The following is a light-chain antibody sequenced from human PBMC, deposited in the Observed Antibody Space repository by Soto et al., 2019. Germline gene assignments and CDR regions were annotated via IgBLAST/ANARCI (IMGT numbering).Light chain of an antibody. J-gene: IGLJ2*01. V-gene: IGLV2-11*01. Sequence: QSALTQPRSVSGSPGQSVTISCTGTSSNLDFYEYVSWYQQHPHKAPKLMIYDVTKRPSGVPDRFSGSKSGNTASLTISGLQAEDEADYYCCSYAGSYPVVFGGGTKLTVL. CDR2: DVT. CDR3: CSYAGSYPVV. CDR1: SSNLDFYEY.